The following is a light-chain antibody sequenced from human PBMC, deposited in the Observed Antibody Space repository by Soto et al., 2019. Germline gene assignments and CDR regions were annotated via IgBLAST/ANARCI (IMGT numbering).Light chain of an antibody. Sequence: EIVLTQSPGTLSLSPGERATLSCRASQSVSSTYLAWYQHKPGQAPRLLIYGASSRATGIPDRFSGSGSGTDFTLTISRLEPEDFAVYYCHQYGSAWTFGQGTKVEIK. CDR1: QSVSSTY. CDR2: GAS. CDR3: HQYGSAWT. V-gene: IGKV3-20*01. J-gene: IGKJ1*01.